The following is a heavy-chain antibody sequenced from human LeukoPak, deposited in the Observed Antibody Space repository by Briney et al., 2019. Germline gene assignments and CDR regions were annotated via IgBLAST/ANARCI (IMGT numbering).Heavy chain of an antibody. CDR2: IVDSAGST. Sequence: GGSLRLSCVASGFTFRNYAMSWVRQAPGKGLEWVSAIVDSAGSTFYADSVKGRFSISRDNSKNTLYLHMDSLRAEDTAIYYCAKVPYSRTWYYFGMDVWGQGTTVTVSS. J-gene: IGHJ6*02. D-gene: IGHD6-13*01. V-gene: IGHV3-23*01. CDR1: GFTFRNYA. CDR3: AKVPYSRTWYYFGMDV.